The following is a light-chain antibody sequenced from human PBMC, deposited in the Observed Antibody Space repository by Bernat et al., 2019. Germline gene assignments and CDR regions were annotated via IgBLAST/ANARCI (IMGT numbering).Light chain of an antibody. CDR2: SAS. CDR3: QQYDSSRMYT. J-gene: IGKJ2*01. V-gene: IGKV3-20*01. Sequence: EIVLTQSPGTLSLSPGERATLSCRASQSVTSSNYLACYQQKPGQAPRLLIYSASSRATGIPDRFTGSGSGTDFTLTISRLEPEDSAVYYCQQYDSSRMYTFGQGTKLEIK. CDR1: QSVTSSNY.